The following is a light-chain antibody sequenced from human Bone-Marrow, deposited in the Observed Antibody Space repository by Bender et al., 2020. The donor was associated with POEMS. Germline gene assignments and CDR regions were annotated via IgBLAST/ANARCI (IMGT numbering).Light chain of an antibody. Sequence: QSALTQPASVSGSPGQSITISCTGTSSDVGGYNYVSWYQQHSGKVPKLIIYDVNNRPSGVSNRFSGSKSGNTASLTISGLQPEDEADYFCCSYADSGTLVFGGGTKVTVL. CDR3: CSYADSGTLV. CDR1: SSDVGGYNY. J-gene: IGLJ3*02. CDR2: DVN. V-gene: IGLV2-14*03.